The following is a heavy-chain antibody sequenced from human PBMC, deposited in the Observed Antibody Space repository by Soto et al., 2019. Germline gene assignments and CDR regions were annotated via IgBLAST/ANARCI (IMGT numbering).Heavy chain of an antibody. CDR1: GFTFDDYA. V-gene: IGHV3-9*01. Sequence: EVQLVESGGGLVQPGRSLRLSCAASGFTFDDYAMHWVRQAPGKGLEWVSGISWNSGSIGHAESVKGRFTISRDNAKNSLYLQRNSLRAEDTALYYCAKDVGSSWFLDYYYYYGMDVWGQGTTVTVSS. J-gene: IGHJ6*02. D-gene: IGHD6-13*01. CDR3: AKDVGSSWFLDYYYYYGMDV. CDR2: ISWNSGSI.